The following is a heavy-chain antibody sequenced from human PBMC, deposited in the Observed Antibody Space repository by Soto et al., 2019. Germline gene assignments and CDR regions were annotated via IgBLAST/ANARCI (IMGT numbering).Heavy chain of an antibody. CDR1: GFTFSSHS. CDR2: ISNSYSI. V-gene: IGHV3-21*01. Sequence: EVQLVESGGGLVKPGESLRLSCAASGFTFSSHSLNWVRQAPGKGLEWVSSISNSYSIFQGDSVKGRFTISRDNAKNSLYLQMNSLRPEDTAVYYCARGISRGSYNWFDSWGQGTLVTVSS. J-gene: IGHJ5*01. CDR3: ARGISRGSYNWFDS. D-gene: IGHD2-21*01.